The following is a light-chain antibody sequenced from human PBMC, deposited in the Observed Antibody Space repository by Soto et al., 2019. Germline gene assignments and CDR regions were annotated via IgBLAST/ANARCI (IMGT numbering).Light chain of an antibody. CDR2: SNN. Sequence: QSVLTQPPSASGTPGQRVTISCSGSSSNIGSNTVNWYQQLPGTAPKLLIYSNNQRPSGVPDRFSGSKSGTSASLAISGLQTEDEADYYCAAWDDSVNAWVFGGGTQLTVL. CDR3: AAWDDSVNAWV. V-gene: IGLV1-44*01. J-gene: IGLJ3*02. CDR1: SSNIGSNT.